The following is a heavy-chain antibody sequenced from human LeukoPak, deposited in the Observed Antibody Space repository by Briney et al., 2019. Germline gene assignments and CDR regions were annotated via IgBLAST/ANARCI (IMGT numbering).Heavy chain of an antibody. D-gene: IGHD2-21*02. CDR3: AKESAYCGSGCRSLSDY. J-gene: IGHJ4*02. CDR2: ISGSGGST. CDR1: GFTFSSYA. V-gene: IGHV3-23*01. Sequence: GGSLRLSCAASGFTFSSYAMSWVRQAPGRGLEWVLVISGSGGSTYYADSVEGRFTISRDNSKNTLYLQMNSLRAEDTAVYYCAKESAYCGSGCRSLSDYWGQGTLVTVSS.